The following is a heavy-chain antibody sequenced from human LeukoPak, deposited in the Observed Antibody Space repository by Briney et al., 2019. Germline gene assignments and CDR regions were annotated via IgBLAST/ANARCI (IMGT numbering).Heavy chain of an antibody. CDR2: SEGDDSTT. CDR3: ARDWYCSSSICYTDRNWFDP. CDR1: GFTIGRLW. V-gene: IGHV3-74*03. D-gene: IGHD2-2*02. Sequence: GGSLRLSCAASGFTIGRLWMHWVRQAPGKGLVWVSRSEGDDSTTTYADSVKGRFTVSRDNAKNLLYLQMNSLRPEDTAVYYCARDWYCSSSICYTDRNWFDPWGQGTLVTVSS. J-gene: IGHJ5*02.